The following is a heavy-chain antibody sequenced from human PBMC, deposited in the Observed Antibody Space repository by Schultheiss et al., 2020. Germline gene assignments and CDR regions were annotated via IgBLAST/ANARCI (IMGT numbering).Heavy chain of an antibody. Sequence: SETLSLTCAVSGTSLNNGHWWSWVRQSPGRGLEWLGEIYHSGTTNYNPSLKSRVTISVDTSKNQFSLKLTSVTAADTAVYYCARGPPIVPVPGAGYYYMDVWGKGTTVTVSS. D-gene: IGHD2-2*01. CDR2: IYHSGTT. CDR3: ARGPPIVPVPGAGYYYMDV. CDR1: GTSLNNGHW. V-gene: IGHV4-4*02. J-gene: IGHJ6*03.